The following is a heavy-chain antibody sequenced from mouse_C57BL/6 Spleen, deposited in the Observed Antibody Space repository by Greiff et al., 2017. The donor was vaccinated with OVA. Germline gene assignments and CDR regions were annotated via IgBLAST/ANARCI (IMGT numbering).Heavy chain of an antibody. D-gene: IGHD2-5*01. V-gene: IGHV1-19*01. J-gene: IGHJ3*01. Sequence: VQLQQSGPVLVKPGASVKMSCKASGYTFTDYYMNWVKQSHGKSLEWIGVINPYNGGTSYNQKFKGKATLTVDKSSSTAYMELNSLTSEDSAVDYCASPAYYSNYTFAYWGQGTLVTVSA. CDR3: ASPAYYSNYTFAY. CDR2: INPYNGGT. CDR1: GYTFTDYY.